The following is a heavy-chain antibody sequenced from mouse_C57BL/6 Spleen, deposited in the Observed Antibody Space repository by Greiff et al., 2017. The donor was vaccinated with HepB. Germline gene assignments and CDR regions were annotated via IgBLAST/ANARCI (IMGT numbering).Heavy chain of an antibody. CDR3: ARDDYDEGYYFDY. CDR1: GFTFSDYG. Sequence: EVQLVESGGGLVKPGGSLKLSCAASGFTFSDYGMHWVRQAPEKGLEWVAYISSGSSTIYYADTVKGRFTISRDNAKNTLFLQMTSLRSEDTAMYYCARDDYDEGYYFDYWGQGTTLTVSS. D-gene: IGHD2-4*01. J-gene: IGHJ2*01. V-gene: IGHV5-17*01. CDR2: ISSGSSTI.